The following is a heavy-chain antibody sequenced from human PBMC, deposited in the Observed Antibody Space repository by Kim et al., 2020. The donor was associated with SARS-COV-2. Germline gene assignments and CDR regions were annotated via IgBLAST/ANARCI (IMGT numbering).Heavy chain of an antibody. D-gene: IGHD3-22*01. V-gene: IGHV3-23*01. CDR3: AKHFGSSGSEFHH. CDR1: GFTFSAYA. Sequence: CAASGFTFSAYAMGWVRQAPGKGLEWVSGSSGSDGTTYYADSVKGRFIISRDNSKNTLHLQMNSLRAEDTAIYYCAKHFGSSGSEFHHWSPG. CDR2: SSGSDGTT. J-gene: IGHJ1*01.